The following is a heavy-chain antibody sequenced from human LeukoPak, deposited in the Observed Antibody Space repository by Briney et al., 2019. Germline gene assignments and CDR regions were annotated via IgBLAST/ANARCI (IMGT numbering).Heavy chain of an antibody. CDR1: GYSISSGYY. J-gene: IGHJ4*02. CDR3: ARGPFKDY. Sequence: SETLSLTCTVSGYSISSGYYWGWIRQPPGKGLEWIGSIYHSGSTYYNPSLKSRVTISVDASKNQFSLKLSSVTAADTAVYYCARGPFKDYWGQGTLVTVSS. V-gene: IGHV4-38-2*02. CDR2: IYHSGST.